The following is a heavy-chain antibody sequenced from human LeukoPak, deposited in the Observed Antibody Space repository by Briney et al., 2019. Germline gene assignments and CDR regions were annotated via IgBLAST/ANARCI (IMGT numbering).Heavy chain of an antibody. D-gene: IGHD1-26*01. CDR3: ARGLYSGSPLSFDS. J-gene: IGHJ4*02. V-gene: IGHV4-39*07. CDR2: IYYSGST. CDR1: GGSISSSSYY. Sequence: SETLSLTCTVSGGSISSSSYYWGWIRQPPGKGLEWIGSIYYSGSTYYNPSLKSRVTISVDTSKNQFSLKLSSVTAADTAVFYCARGLYSGSPLSFDSWGQGTLVTVSS.